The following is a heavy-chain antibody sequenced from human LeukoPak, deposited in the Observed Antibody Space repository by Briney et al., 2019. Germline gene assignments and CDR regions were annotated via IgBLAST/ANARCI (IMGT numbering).Heavy chain of an antibody. CDR3: AGDYGDLLTGIRFDT. J-gene: IGHJ5*02. D-gene: IGHD4-17*01. CDR1: GGSISSYY. V-gene: IGHV4-30-4*01. CDR2: IYYSGST. Sequence: PSGTLSLTCAVSGGSISSYYWSWIRQPPGKGLEWIGYIYYSGSTYYNPSLKSRVTISIQTSKNQFSLKLTSVTAADTAVYYCAGDYGDLLTGIRFDTWGQGTLVTVSS.